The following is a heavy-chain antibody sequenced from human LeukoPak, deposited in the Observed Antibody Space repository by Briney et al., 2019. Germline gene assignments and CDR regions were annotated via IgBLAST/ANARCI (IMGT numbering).Heavy chain of an antibody. D-gene: IGHD2-15*01. Sequence: ASVKVSCKASGYTFTGYYMHWVRQAPGRGLEWMGRIIPILGIANYAQKFQGRVTITADKSTSTAYMELSSLRSEDTAVYYCEVLPAATPIDYWGQGTLVTVSS. CDR1: GYTFTGYY. V-gene: IGHV1-69*02. J-gene: IGHJ4*02. CDR2: IIPILGIA. CDR3: EVLPAATPIDY.